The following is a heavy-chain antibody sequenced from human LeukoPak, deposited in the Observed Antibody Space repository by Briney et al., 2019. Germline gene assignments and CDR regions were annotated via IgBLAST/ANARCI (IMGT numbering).Heavy chain of an antibody. J-gene: IGHJ4*02. CDR2: IYYSGST. D-gene: IGHD7-27*01. V-gene: IGHV4-59*01. CDR3: ASTLLGIFDY. CDR1: GGSISSYY. Sequence: SETLSLTCTVFGGSISSYYWSWIRQPPGKGLEWIGYIYYSGSTNYNPSLKSRVTISVDTSKNQFSLKLSSVTAADTAVYYCASTLLGIFDYWGQGTLVTVSS.